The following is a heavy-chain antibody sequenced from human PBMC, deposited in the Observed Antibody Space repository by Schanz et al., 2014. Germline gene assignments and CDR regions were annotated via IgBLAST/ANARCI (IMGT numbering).Heavy chain of an antibody. J-gene: IGHJ3*02. CDR2: ISTSGTYM. CDR1: GFAFSSFA. Sequence: EVQLMESGGGLVKPGGSLRLSCVASGFAFSSFAMTWVRQAPGRGLEWVSSISTSGTYMYIADSLKGRLTISRDDAKKSMYLQMNTLRAEDTAVYYCARKMKLGVYGGKGHDSLDIWGQGTMVTGSS. CDR3: ARKMKLGVYGGKGHDSLDI. V-gene: IGHV3-21*01. D-gene: IGHD4-17*01.